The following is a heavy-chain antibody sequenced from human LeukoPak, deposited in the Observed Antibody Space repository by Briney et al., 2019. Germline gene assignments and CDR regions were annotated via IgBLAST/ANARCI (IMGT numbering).Heavy chain of an antibody. CDR2: MNPNSGNT. Sequence: ASVKVSCXASGYTFTSYDINWVRQATGQGLEWMGWMNPNSGNTGYAQKFQGRVTMTRNTSISTAYMELSSLRSEDTAVYYCARGANVWSGYYSYYYYYYMDVWGKGTTVTVSS. J-gene: IGHJ6*03. CDR3: ARGANVWSGYYSYYYYYYMDV. CDR1: GYTFTSYD. V-gene: IGHV1-8*01. D-gene: IGHD3-3*01.